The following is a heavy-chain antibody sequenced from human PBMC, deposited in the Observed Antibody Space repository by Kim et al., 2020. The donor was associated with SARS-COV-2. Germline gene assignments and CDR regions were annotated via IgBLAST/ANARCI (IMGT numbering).Heavy chain of an antibody. Sequence: SETLSLTCAVYGGSFSGYYWSWIRQPPGKGLEWIGEINHSGSTNYNPSLKSRVTISVDTSKNQFSLKLSSVTAADTAVYYCARGRATGRIFVDYWGQGTLVTVSS. CDR3: ARGRATGRIFVDY. J-gene: IGHJ4*02. CDR2: INHSGST. CDR1: GGSFSGYY. V-gene: IGHV4-34*01. D-gene: IGHD3-3*01.